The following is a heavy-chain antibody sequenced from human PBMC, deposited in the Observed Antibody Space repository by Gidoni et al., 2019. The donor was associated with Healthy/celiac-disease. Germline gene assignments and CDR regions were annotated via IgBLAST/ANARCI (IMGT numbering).Heavy chain of an antibody. Sequence: EVQLVESGGGLVQPGRSLRLSCAASGFTFADYAMHWVRQAPGKGLEWVSGISWNSGSIGYADSVKGRFTISRDNAKNSLYLQMNSLRAEDTALYYCWGHFDYWGQGTLVTVSS. V-gene: IGHV3-9*01. D-gene: IGHD7-27*01. CDR3: WGHFDY. CDR1: GFTFADYA. J-gene: IGHJ4*02. CDR2: ISWNSGSI.